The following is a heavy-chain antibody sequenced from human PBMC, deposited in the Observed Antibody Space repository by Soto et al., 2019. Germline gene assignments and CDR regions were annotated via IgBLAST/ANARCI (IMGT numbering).Heavy chain of an antibody. V-gene: IGHV2-5*02. CDR2: IYWDDDK. J-gene: IGHJ5*02. CDR3: AHIPNYYQYDWFDP. D-gene: IGHD3-16*01. Sequence: QITLKESGPTLVKPTQTITLTCTFSGFSLTTRGVGVGWIRQPPGKALECLALIYWDDDKRYSPSLQSRLSITKDTSKNQVVLTMTNVDPVDTATDYCAHIPNYYQYDWFDPWGQGPLVAVSS. CDR1: GFSLTTRGVG.